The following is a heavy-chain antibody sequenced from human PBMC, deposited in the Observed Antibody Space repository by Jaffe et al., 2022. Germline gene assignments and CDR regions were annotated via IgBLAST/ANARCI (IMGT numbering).Heavy chain of an antibody. Sequence: QVQLVQSGAEVKKPGSSVKVSCKASGGTFSSYTISWVRQAPGQGLEWMGRIIPILGIANYAQKFQGRVTITADKSTSTAYMELSSLRSEDTAVYYCARMVDYYDSSGYYPHESYWGQGTLVTVSS. V-gene: IGHV1-69*02. CDR2: IIPILGIA. J-gene: IGHJ4*02. CDR3: ARMVDYYDSSGYYPHESY. D-gene: IGHD3-22*01. CDR1: GGTFSSYT.